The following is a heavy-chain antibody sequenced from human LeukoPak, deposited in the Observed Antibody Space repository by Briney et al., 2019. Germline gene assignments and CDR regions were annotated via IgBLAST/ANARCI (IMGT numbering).Heavy chain of an antibody. J-gene: IGHJ6*03. CDR3: AKEGDQFRGYLDA. V-gene: IGHV3-33*06. CDR2: IWHDGSVE. CDR1: GFMFSRLG. Sequence: GRSLRLSCTASGFMFSRLGMQWVRQAPGEGLEWVAMIWHDGSVEEYADSVKGRFTISRDNSQDTLYLQMNSLRDDDTAVYYCAKEGDQFRGYLDAWGKGTTVTVSS. D-gene: IGHD3-16*01.